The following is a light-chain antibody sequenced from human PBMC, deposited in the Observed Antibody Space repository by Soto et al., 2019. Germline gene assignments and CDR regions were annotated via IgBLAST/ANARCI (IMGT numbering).Light chain of an antibody. CDR2: GAS. CDR3: QQYNNWPPKLT. J-gene: IGKJ4*01. Sequence: EILMTQSPATLSVSPGERSTLXXRASQSVSSNLAWYQQKPGQAPRLLXXGASTRDTGIPARFSGSGSGTEFTLTISSLQSEDFAVYYCQQYNNWPPKLTFGGGTKVDIK. V-gene: IGKV3-15*01. CDR1: QSVSSN.